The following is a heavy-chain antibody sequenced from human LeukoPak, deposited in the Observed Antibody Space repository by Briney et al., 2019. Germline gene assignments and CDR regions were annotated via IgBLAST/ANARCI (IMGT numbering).Heavy chain of an antibody. CDR2: TNPNSGNT. V-gene: IGHV1-8*01. Sequence: ASVKVSCKASGYTFTSYDINWVRQATGQGLEWMGWTNPNSGNTGYAQKFQGRVTMTRNTSISTAYMELSSLRSEDTAVYYCARDLQGYPDAFDIWGQGTMVTVSS. D-gene: IGHD5-12*01. J-gene: IGHJ3*02. CDR1: GYTFTSYD. CDR3: ARDLQGYPDAFDI.